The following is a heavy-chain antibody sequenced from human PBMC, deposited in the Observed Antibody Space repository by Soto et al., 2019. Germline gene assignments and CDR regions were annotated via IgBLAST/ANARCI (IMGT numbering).Heavy chain of an antibody. Sequence: PGGSLRLSCAASGFTFSSYAMHWVRQAPGKGLEWVAVISYDGSNKYYADSVKGRFTISRDNSKNTLYLQMNSLRAEDTALYYCSKGRDDVWSGPGGGMDVWGRGTMVTVSS. V-gene: IGHV3-30-3*01. D-gene: IGHD3-3*01. CDR2: ISYDGSNK. J-gene: IGHJ6*02. CDR3: SKGRDDVWSGPGGGMDV. CDR1: GFTFSSYA.